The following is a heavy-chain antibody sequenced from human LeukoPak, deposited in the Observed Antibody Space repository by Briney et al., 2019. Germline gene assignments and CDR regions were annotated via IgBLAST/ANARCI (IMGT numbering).Heavy chain of an antibody. CDR3: ARRPGYYYGSGSYYKTYYFDY. CDR2: IYPGDSDT. J-gene: IGHJ4*02. V-gene: IGHV5-51*03. D-gene: IGHD3-10*01. Sequence: GGSLQRSSKGSGCCFTSYWIVWVRQMPGKGLVWMGIIYPGDSDTRYSPSFQGQVTISADKSINTAYLQWSSLKASDTAMYYCARRPGYYYGSGSYYKTYYFDYWGQGTLVTVSS. CDR1: GCCFTSYW.